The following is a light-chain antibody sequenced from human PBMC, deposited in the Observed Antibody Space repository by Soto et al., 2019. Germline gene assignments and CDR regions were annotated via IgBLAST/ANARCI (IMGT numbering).Light chain of an antibody. CDR3: HQYNNWPPYT. CDR1: QSVSSN. V-gene: IGKV3-15*01. Sequence: EIVMTQSPATLSVSPGERATLSCRASQSVSSNLAWYQQKPGQAPRLLIYGASTRATDIPSRFSGSGSGTEFTLIISSLQSDDFALYYCHQYNNWPPYTFGQGTKLEIK. J-gene: IGKJ2*01. CDR2: GAS.